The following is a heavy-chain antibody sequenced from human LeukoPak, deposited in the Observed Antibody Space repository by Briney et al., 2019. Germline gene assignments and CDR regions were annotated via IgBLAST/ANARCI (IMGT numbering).Heavy chain of an antibody. CDR1: GFTFSTYT. V-gene: IGHV3-30*14. D-gene: IGHD6-19*01. CDR3: ARVPDSSGWPHY. J-gene: IGHJ4*02. CDR2: ILNDGGNK. Sequence: PGGSLRLSCAASGFTFSTYTIHWVRQAPGKGLEWVALILNDGGNKYYADSEKGRFTISRDNSKITLYLQMNSLRAEDTAVYYCARVPDSSGWPHYWGQGTLVTVSS.